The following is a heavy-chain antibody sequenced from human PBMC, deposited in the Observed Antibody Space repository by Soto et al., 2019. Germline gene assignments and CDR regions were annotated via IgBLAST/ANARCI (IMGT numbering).Heavy chain of an antibody. Sequence: SETLSLACTVSGGSISSGDYYWSWIRQPPGKGLEWIGYIYYSGSTYYNPSLKSRVTISVDTSKNQFSLKLSSVTAADTAVYYCARGGGYYYDSSGYHSAFDIWGQGTMVTVSS. J-gene: IGHJ3*02. D-gene: IGHD3-22*01. V-gene: IGHV4-30-4*01. CDR1: GGSISSGDYY. CDR2: IYYSGST. CDR3: ARGGGYYYDSSGYHSAFDI.